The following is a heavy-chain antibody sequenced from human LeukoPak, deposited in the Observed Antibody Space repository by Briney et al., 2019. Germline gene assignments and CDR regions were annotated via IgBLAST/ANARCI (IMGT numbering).Heavy chain of an antibody. Sequence: PGGSLRLSCEASEFSVTTHYMSWVRQAPGRGLEWVSVMHAKENTYYAKSVKGRFTISRDTSKNTVSLQMTSLSEEDTAIYYCARGGENSEYYSHFFAHWGQGTPVTVSP. J-gene: IGHJ4*02. V-gene: IGHV3-53*01. CDR2: MHAKENT. CDR1: EFSVTTHY. D-gene: IGHD3-22*01. CDR3: ARGGENSEYYSHFFAH.